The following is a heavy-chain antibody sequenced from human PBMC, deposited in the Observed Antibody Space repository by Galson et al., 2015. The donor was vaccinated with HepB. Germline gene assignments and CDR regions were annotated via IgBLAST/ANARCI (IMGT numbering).Heavy chain of an antibody. CDR3: AREANLPPFDP. CDR1: GFTFSSYE. V-gene: IGHV3-48*03. D-gene: IGHD1-14*01. CDR2: ISSSGSTI. Sequence: SLRLSCAASGFTFSSYEMNWVRQAPGKGLEWVSYISSSGSTIYYADSVKGLFTISRENAKNSLFLKMNSLRAEDKAGYYCAREANLPPFDPWGQGTLVTVSS. J-gene: IGHJ5*02.